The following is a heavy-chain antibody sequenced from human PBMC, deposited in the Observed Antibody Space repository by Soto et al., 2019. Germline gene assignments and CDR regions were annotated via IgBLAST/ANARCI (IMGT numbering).Heavy chain of an antibody. CDR2: ISSSGRTI. D-gene: IGHD1-1*01. V-gene: IGHV3-48*03. Sequence: PGGSRRLSWGASGFTFSNYEMNWVRQAPGKGLEWVSYISSSGRTIDYADSVKGRFTISRDNAKNSLYLQLNSLRAEDTPVHYCAIFSPYDNDHRLHFCCPAPHATDP. CDR1: GFTFSNYE. CDR3: AIFSPYDNDHRLHFCCPAPHATDP. J-gene: IGHJ5*02.